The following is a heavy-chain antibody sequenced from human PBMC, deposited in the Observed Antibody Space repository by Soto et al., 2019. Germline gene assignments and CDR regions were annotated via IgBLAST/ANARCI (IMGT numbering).Heavy chain of an antibody. CDR2: INAYNGNT. Sequence: ASVQVYCRASGSTFPSYGISWVRQAPGQGLEWMGWINAYNGNTNYAQKLQGRVTMTTDTSTSTAYMALRSLRSDDTAVYYCARDPVAGTYFDYWGQGALVTVSP. V-gene: IGHV1-18*01. J-gene: IGHJ4*02. CDR1: GSTFPSYG. CDR3: ARDPVAGTYFDY. D-gene: IGHD6-19*01.